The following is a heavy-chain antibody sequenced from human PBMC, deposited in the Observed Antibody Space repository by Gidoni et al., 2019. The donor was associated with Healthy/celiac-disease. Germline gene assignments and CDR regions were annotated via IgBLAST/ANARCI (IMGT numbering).Heavy chain of an antibody. J-gene: IGHJ3*02. D-gene: IGHD3-22*01. CDR1: GGSISSGSYY. Sequence: QVQLQESGPGLVKPSQTLSLTCTVSGGSISSGSYYWSWIRQPAGKGLEWIGRIYTSGSTNYNPSLKSRVTISVDTSKNQFSLKLSSVTAADTAVYYCAHDSSGYWSAFDIWGQGTMVTVSS. CDR2: IYTSGST. V-gene: IGHV4-61*02. CDR3: AHDSSGYWSAFDI.